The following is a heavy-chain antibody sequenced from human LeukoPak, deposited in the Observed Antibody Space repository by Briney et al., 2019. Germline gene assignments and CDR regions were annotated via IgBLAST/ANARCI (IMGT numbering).Heavy chain of an antibody. D-gene: IGHD2-15*01. V-gene: IGHV4-59*01. Sequence: SETLSLTCTVSGASITSSYWSWVRQPPGKRLEWIGFIYYNGNTNSNPSLKSRVTISVDTSKNQFSLKLSSVTAAETALYYCVRGNYDDRGYSHAFDIWGQGAMVVVSS. CDR3: VRGNYDDRGYSHAFDI. CDR2: IYYNGNT. J-gene: IGHJ3*02. CDR1: GASITSSY.